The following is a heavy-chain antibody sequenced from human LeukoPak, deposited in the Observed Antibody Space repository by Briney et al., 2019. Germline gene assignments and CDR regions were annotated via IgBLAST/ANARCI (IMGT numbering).Heavy chain of an antibody. CDR3: ARAPTAYYYDSGDYYGMDV. D-gene: IGHD3-22*01. CDR2: IIPILGIA. CDR1: GGTFSSYT. Sequence: GASVKVSCKASGGTFSSYTISWVRQAPGQGLEWMGRIIPILGIANYAQKFQRRVTITADKSTSTAYMELSSLRSEDTAVYYCARAPTAYYYDSGDYYGMDVWGQGTTVTVSS. J-gene: IGHJ6*02. V-gene: IGHV1-69*02.